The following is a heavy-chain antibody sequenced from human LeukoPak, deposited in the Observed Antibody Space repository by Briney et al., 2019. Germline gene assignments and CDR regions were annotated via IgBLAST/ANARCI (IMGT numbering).Heavy chain of an antibody. CDR3: ARLVGGYPDS. J-gene: IGHJ4*02. Sequence: QTLSLTCALSGATVSSNSAAWNWIRQSPSRGLEWLGRTYYRSKWYYEYAASVTSRITIYPDTSKNQFSLHLNSVTPDDTAVYYCARLVGGYPDSWGQGTLVTVSS. CDR1: GATVSSNSAA. V-gene: IGHV6-1*01. D-gene: IGHD2-2*01. CDR2: TYYRSKWYY.